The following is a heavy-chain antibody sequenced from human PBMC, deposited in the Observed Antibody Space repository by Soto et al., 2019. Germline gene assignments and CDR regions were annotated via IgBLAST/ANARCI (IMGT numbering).Heavy chain of an antibody. Sequence: QVQLVQSGAEVKKPGASVKVSCKASGYTFTSYDINWVRQATGQGLEYLGWMNPNSGNTGYVQKYQGRHTMTVNTSISTAYMELSRPRSEETAVYYCARGVNYGDCSRRFDPWGKVTLVTFSS. D-gene: IGHD4-17*01. V-gene: IGHV1-8*01. CDR2: MNPNSGNT. CDR1: GYTFTSYD. CDR3: ARGVNYGDCSRRFDP. J-gene: IGHJ5*02.